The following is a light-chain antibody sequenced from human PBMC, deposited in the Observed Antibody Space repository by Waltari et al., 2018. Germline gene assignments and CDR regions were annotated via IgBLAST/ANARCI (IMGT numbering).Light chain of an antibody. J-gene: IGLJ2*01. V-gene: IGLV1-47*01. CDR3: AAWDDSLVV. CDR2: RND. Sequence: QSVLTQPPTASGTPGQEVTISCSGSTSNIGSTDVYWYQQFPGMAPKLLSDRNDQRPSGVPDRFSGSKSDTSASLAISGLRSEDEADYYCAAWDDSLVVFGGGTKLTVL. CDR1: TSNIGSTD.